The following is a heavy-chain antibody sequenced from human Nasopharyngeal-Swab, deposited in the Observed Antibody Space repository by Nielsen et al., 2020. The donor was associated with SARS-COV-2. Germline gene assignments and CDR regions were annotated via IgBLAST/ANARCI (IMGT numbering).Heavy chain of an antibody. CDR2: VFYTGT. J-gene: IGHJ4*02. Sequence: SETLSLTCSVSGASISNRTYYWGWIRQSPEKGLQWIGTVFYTGTYYNPSLQSRVTISVDTSKNQFSLKLTSATAADTAVYYCVRDESGDYLGLPFDSWGPGTLVTVSS. V-gene: IGHV4-39*07. D-gene: IGHD4-17*01. CDR1: GASISNRTYY. CDR3: VRDESGDYLGLPFDS.